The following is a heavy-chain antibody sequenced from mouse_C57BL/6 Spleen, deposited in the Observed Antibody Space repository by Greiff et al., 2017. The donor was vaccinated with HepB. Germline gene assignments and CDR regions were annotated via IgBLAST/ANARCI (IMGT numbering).Heavy chain of an antibody. V-gene: IGHV1-52*01. D-gene: IGHD2-5*01. J-gene: IGHJ3*01. Sequence: QVQLQQPGAELVRPGSSVKLSCKASGYTFTSYWMHWVKQRPIQGLEWIGNIDPSDSETHYNQKFKDKATLTVDKSYSTAYMQLSSLTSEDSAVYYCARSYYSNYPFAYWGQGTLVTVSA. CDR1: GYTFTSYW. CDR2: IDPSDSET. CDR3: ARSYYSNYPFAY.